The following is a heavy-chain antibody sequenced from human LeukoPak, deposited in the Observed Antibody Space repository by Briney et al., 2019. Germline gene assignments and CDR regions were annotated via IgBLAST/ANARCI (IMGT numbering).Heavy chain of an antibody. J-gene: IGHJ6*02. Sequence: PGGSLKLSCAASGFTFSNYNFYWVRQAPGKGLEWVSSISSTSSYIYYADSGKGRFTISRDNAKNSLYLQMNSLRAEDTAVYYCARALWSGPVYYGMDVWGQGTTVTVSS. CDR2: ISSTSSYI. CDR1: GFTFSNYN. V-gene: IGHV3-21*06. CDR3: ARALWSGPVYYGMDV. D-gene: IGHD3-10*01.